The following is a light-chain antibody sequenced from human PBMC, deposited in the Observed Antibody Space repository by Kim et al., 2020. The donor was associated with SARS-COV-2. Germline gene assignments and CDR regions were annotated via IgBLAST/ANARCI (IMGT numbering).Light chain of an antibody. CDR2: KAS. CDR1: QSISSW. CDR3: QQYNGYSWT. J-gene: IGKJ1*01. V-gene: IGKV1-5*03. Sequence: ASVRDRVTLTCRASQSISSWLAWYQQKPGKAPKLLIYKASSLESGVPSRFSGSGSGTEFTLTISSLQPDDFATYYCQQYNGYSWTFGQGTKVDIK.